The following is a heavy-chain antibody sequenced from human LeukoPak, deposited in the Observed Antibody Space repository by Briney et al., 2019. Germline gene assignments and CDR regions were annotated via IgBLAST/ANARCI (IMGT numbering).Heavy chain of an antibody. J-gene: IGHJ6*02. Sequence: SETLSLTCTVSGGSISSYYWSWIRQSPGKGLEWIGYIYYSGSTNYNPSLKSRVTISVDTSKNQFSLKLSSVTAADTAVYYCARKPSYDILTGYSDYYGMDVWGQGTTVTVSS. CDR2: IYYSGST. D-gene: IGHD3-9*01. CDR3: ARKPSYDILTGYSDYYGMDV. CDR1: GGSISSYY. V-gene: IGHV4-59*01.